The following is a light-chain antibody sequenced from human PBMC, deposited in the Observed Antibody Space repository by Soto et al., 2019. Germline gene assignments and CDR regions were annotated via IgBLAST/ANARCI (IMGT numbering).Light chain of an antibody. V-gene: IGKV1-13*02. CDR3: QQFNSYPTWT. CDR1: QGISSA. Sequence: AIQLTQSPSSLSASVGDRVTITCRASQGISSALAWYQQKPGKAPKLLIYDASSLESGVPSRFSGSGSRTDFTLTISSLQPEDFATYYCQQFNSYPTWTFGQGTKVEIK. J-gene: IGKJ1*01. CDR2: DAS.